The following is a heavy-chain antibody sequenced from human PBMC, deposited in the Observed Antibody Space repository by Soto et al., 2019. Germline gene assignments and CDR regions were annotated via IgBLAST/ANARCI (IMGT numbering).Heavy chain of an antibody. CDR2: IKQDESEK. Sequence: EVHLVESGGGLVQPGGSLRLSCAASGFTFSTYWMSWVRQAPGKGLEWVANIKQDESEKYCVDSVKGRFTISRDNAKNSLYLQMNSLRAEDTAVYYCASGRSGPRYFASWGQGTLVTVSS. V-gene: IGHV3-7*01. CDR3: ASGRSGPRYFAS. CDR1: GFTFSTYW. J-gene: IGHJ4*02.